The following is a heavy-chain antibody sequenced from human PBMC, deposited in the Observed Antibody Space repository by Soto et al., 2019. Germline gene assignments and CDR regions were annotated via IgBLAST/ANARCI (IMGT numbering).Heavy chain of an antibody. CDR3: ARRERAAGTDWWFDP. Sequence: QLQLQESGPGLVKPSETLSLTCTVSGGSISSSSFHWGWIRQPPGKGLEWIGSIYYSGSTYYSPSLKSRVTISVDTPKNQVSLKLSSVTAADTAVYYCARRERAAGTDWWFDPWGQGTLVTVSS. CDR1: GGSISSSSFH. J-gene: IGHJ5*02. V-gene: IGHV4-39*01. D-gene: IGHD6-13*01. CDR2: IYYSGST.